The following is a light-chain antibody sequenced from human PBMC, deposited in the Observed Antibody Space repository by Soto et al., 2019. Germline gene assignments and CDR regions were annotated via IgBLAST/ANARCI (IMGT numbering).Light chain of an antibody. CDR1: SSDVGGYNY. CDR3: CSYTSSNTVL. J-gene: IGLJ2*01. Sequence: QSALTQPASVSGSPGQSITISYTGTSSDVGGYNYVSWYQQHPGKAPKLMIYDVNNRPSGVSNRFSGSKSDNTASLTISGLQAEDEADYYCCSYTSSNTVLFGGGTKLTVL. CDR2: DVN. V-gene: IGLV2-14*01.